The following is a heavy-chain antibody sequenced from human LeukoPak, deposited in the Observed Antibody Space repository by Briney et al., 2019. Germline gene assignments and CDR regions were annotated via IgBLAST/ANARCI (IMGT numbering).Heavy chain of an antibody. CDR1: GFTFSSYG. Sequence: GRSLRLSCAASGFTFSSYGMHWVRQAPGKGLEWVAVISYDGSNKYYADSVKGLFTISRDNSKNTLYLQMNSLRAEDTAVYYCAELLSSDYWGQGTLVTVSS. CDR3: AELLSSDY. CDR2: ISYDGSNK. J-gene: IGHJ4*02. V-gene: IGHV3-30*03. D-gene: IGHD2-2*01.